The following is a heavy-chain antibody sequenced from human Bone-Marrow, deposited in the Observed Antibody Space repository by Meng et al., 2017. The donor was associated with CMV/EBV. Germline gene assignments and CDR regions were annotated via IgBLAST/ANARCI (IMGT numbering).Heavy chain of an antibody. CDR3: ARGSLTGTRDYYYGMDV. Sequence: SETLSLTCAVYGGSFSGYYWSWIRQPPGKGLEWIGEINHSGSTNYNPSLKSRVTKSVDTSKNQFSLKLSSVTAADTAVYYCARGSLTGTRDYYYGMDVWGQGTTVTVSS. CDR1: GGSFSGYY. V-gene: IGHV4-34*01. D-gene: IGHD1-7*01. J-gene: IGHJ6*02. CDR2: INHSGST.